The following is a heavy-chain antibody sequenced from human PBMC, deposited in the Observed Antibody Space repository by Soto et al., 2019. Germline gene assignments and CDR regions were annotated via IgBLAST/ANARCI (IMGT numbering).Heavy chain of an antibody. CDR2: INPNSGGT. Sequence: ASVKVSCKASGYTFTGYYMHWVRQAPGQGLEWMGWINPNSGGTNYAQKFQGWVTMTRDTSISTAYMELSRLRSDDTAVYYCARAPHCSSTSCYVFDIWGQGTMVTVSS. D-gene: IGHD2-2*01. J-gene: IGHJ3*02. CDR1: GYTFTGYY. CDR3: ARAPHCSSTSCYVFDI. V-gene: IGHV1-2*04.